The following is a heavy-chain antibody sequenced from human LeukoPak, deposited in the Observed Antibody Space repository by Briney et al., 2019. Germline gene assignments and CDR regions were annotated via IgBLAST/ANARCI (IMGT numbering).Heavy chain of an antibody. Sequence: ASVKVSCKAPGGTFSSYAISWVRQAPGQGLEWMGGIIPIFGTANYAQKFQGRVTITTDESTSTAYMELSSLRSEDTAVYYCARDGRRNFPTTYYSDYWGQGTLVTVSS. CDR1: GGTFSSYA. CDR3: ARDGRRNFPTTYYSDY. D-gene: IGHD1-14*01. J-gene: IGHJ4*02. CDR2: IIPIFGTA. V-gene: IGHV1-69*05.